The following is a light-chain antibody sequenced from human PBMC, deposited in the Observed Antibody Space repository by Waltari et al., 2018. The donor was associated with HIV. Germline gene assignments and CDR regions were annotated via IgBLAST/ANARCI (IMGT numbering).Light chain of an antibody. V-gene: IGLV2-23*02. CDR3: CSYAGSRRV. J-gene: IGLJ1*01. Sequence: QSALTQPASVSGSPGQSITISCTGTSSDVGSYNIVSWYQQYPGKAPKLMSYEVNKRPSGISNRFSGSKSGNTASLTISGLQAEDEADYYCCSYAGSRRVFGTGTKVTVL. CDR1: SSDVGSYNI. CDR2: EVN.